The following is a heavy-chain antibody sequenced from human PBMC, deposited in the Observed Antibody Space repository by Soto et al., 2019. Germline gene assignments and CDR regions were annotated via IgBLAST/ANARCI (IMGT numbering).Heavy chain of an antibody. CDR2: MNPNSGNT. CDR1: GYTFTSYD. CDR3: VRLIGNSWLDT. J-gene: IGHJ5*02. D-gene: IGHD2-8*01. Sequence: GASVKVSCKASGYTFTSYDINWVRQATGQGLEWMGWMNPNSGNTGYAQKFQGRVTMTRNTSNNQVSLQLNSVTPDDTAVYYCVRLIGNSWLDTWGQGTLVTVSS. V-gene: IGHV1-8*01.